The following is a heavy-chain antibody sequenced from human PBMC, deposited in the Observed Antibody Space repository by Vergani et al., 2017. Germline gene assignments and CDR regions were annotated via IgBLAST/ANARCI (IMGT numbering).Heavy chain of an antibody. CDR2: INHSGST. CDR3: ASKLSDYYDSSGFYYDDAFDI. D-gene: IGHD3-22*01. Sequence: QVQLQQWGAGLLKPSETLSLTCAVYGGSFSGYYWSWIRQPPGKGLEWIGEINHSGSTNYNTSLKSRVTIVVDTSKNQFCLKLSSVTAADTAVYYCASKLSDYYDSSGFYYDDAFDIWGQGTMVTVSS. CDR1: GGSFSGYY. J-gene: IGHJ3*02. V-gene: IGHV4-34*01.